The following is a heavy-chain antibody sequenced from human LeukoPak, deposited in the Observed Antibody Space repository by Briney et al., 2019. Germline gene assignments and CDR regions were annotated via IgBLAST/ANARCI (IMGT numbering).Heavy chain of an antibody. V-gene: IGHV4-59*08. CDR1: GGSITSDY. CDR2: IYNSGSN. Sequence: SGTLSLTCTVSGGSITSDYWQWIRQPPGKGLEWIGYIYNSGSNNYNPSLKSRVTISIDTSKNQFSLKLTSVTAADTAVYYCATRGYWGQGTLVTVSS. D-gene: IGHD3-10*01. CDR3: ATRGY. J-gene: IGHJ4*02.